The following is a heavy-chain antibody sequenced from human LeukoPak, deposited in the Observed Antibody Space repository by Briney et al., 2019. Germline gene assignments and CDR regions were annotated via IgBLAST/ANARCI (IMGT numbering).Heavy chain of an antibody. D-gene: IGHD3-3*01. CDR1: GGTFSSYV. CDR2: IIPIFGIA. CDR3: ARESERFATRPHYNWFDP. Sequence: GASVKVSCTASGGTFSSYVISWVRQAPGQGLEWMGRIIPIFGIANYAQKFQGRVTITADKSTSTAYMELSSLRSEDTAVYYCARESERFATRPHYNWFDPWGQGTLVTVSS. V-gene: IGHV1-69*04. J-gene: IGHJ5*02.